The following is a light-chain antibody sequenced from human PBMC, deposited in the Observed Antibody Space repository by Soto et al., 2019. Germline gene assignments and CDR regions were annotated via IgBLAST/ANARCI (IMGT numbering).Light chain of an antibody. CDR3: EQRSNWPPYT. Sequence: VVLTQSPATLSLSPGERATLSCRASQGISSYLTWYQQKPGQAPRLLIYDASNRATGIPARFSGSGSGTDFTLTISSLEPEDFAVYYCEQRSNWPPYTFGQGTKVEIK. CDR1: QGISSY. V-gene: IGKV3-11*01. J-gene: IGKJ2*01. CDR2: DAS.